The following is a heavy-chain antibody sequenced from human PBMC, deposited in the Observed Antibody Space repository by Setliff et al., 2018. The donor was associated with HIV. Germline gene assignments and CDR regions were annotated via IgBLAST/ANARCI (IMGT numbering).Heavy chain of an antibody. Sequence: ASVKVSCKASGYTFTSYGISWVRQAPGQGLEWMGWIDSNNGNRNFAQKFRGRVTMTTDISTNTAYMEVRSLSFDDTAVYYCVRLTADRTNYYYYMDVWGKGTTVTVS. CDR2: IDSNNGNR. D-gene: IGHD2-8*01. V-gene: IGHV1-18*01. CDR1: GYTFTSYG. J-gene: IGHJ6*03. CDR3: VRLTADRTNYYYYMDV.